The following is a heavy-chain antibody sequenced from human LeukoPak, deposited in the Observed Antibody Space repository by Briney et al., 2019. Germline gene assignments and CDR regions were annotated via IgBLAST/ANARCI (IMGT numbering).Heavy chain of an antibody. V-gene: IGHV3-23*01. CDR1: GFSFSNYA. CDR2: IGSDGGGI. J-gene: IGHJ4*02. CDR3: AKAPPYKKYFDY. D-gene: IGHD1-1*01. Sequence: GGSLRLSCAASGFSFSNYAMTWVRQAPGKGLEWVSVIGSDGGGIQYADSVKGRFSISRDNSKNTLYLQMNSLRAEDTAVYYCAKAPPYKKYFDYWGQGTLVTVSS.